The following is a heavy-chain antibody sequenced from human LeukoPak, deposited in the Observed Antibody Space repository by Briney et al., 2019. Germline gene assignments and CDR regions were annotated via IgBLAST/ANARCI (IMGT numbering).Heavy chain of an antibody. CDR1: GFTFSSFA. J-gene: IGHJ4*02. D-gene: IGHD3-10*02. CDR2: ISVSGGST. CDR3: AKPTKVTDYYGRD. Sequence: GGSLRLSCAASGFTFSSFAMNWVRQAPGQGLEWVSGISVSGGSTYYADSVKGRFTISRDNSESTLYLQMNSLRAEDTAVHYCAKPTKVTDYYGRDWGQGTLVTVSS. V-gene: IGHV3-23*01.